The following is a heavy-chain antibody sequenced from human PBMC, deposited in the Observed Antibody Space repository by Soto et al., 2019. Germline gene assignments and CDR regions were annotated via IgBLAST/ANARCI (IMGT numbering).Heavy chain of an antibody. V-gene: IGHV1-18*01. CDR2: ISAYNGNT. CDR1: RGTFSSYG. D-gene: IGHD6-19*01. Sequence: ASVKVSCKASRGTFSSYGISWVRQAPGQGLEWMGWISAYNGNTNYAQKLQGRVTMTTDTSTSTAYMELRSLRSDDTAVYYCARSYSSGWSYWFDPWGQGTLVTVSS. CDR3: ARSYSSGWSYWFDP. J-gene: IGHJ5*02.